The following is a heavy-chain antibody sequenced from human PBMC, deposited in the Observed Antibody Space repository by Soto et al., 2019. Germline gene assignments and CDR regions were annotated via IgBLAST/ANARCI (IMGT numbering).Heavy chain of an antibody. Sequence: QVHLVQSGAEVKKPGASVKVSCKASGYTFTSYGITWVRQAPGQGLEWMGWISANNGNTDYAQKLQGRVIVTRDTSTSTADMELRSARSDDTAVYYCARGRYGDYWGQGALVTVSS. CDR1: GYTFTSYG. D-gene: IGHD1-1*01. CDR2: ISANNGNT. J-gene: IGHJ4*02. V-gene: IGHV1-18*01. CDR3: ARGRYGDY.